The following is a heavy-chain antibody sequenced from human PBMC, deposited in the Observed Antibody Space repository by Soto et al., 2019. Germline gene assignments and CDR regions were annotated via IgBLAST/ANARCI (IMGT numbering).Heavy chain of an antibody. Sequence: ASVKVSCKASGYTFTGYYMHWVRQAPGQGLEWMGWINPNSGGTNYAQKFQGRVTMTRDTSISTAYMELSRLRSDDTAVYYCARDLQLVSSGYYYYYYGMDVWGQGTTVTVS. V-gene: IGHV1-2*02. D-gene: IGHD3-22*01. J-gene: IGHJ6*02. CDR2: INPNSGGT. CDR1: GYTFTGYY. CDR3: ARDLQLVSSGYYYYYYGMDV.